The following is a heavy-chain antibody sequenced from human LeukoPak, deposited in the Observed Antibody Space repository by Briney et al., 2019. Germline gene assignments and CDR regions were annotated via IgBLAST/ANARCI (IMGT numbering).Heavy chain of an antibody. J-gene: IGHJ6*03. CDR3: ARSCSSTSCYDPLNYYYYMDV. CDR1: GYTFTGSY. CDR2: INPNSGGT. Sequence: GAPVKVSCKASGYTFTGSYMHWVRQAPGQGLEWMGWINPNSGGTNYAQKFQARVTMTRDTSISTAYMELSRLRSDDTAVYYCARSCSSTSCYDPLNYYYYMDVWGKGTTVTVSS. D-gene: IGHD2-2*01. V-gene: IGHV1-2*02.